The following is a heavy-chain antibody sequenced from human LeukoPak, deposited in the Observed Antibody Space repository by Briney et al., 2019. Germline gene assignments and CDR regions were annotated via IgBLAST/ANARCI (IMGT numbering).Heavy chain of an antibody. V-gene: IGHV4-30-2*02. D-gene: IGHD6-13*01. Sequence: SQTLSLTCAVSGGSISSGGYSWSWIRQPPGKGLEWIGYIYHSGSTYYNPSLKSRVTISVDRSKNQFSLKLSSVTAADTAVYYCARSAGTTPDYWGQGTLVTVSS. CDR2: IYHSGST. CDR3: ARSAGTTPDY. J-gene: IGHJ4*02. CDR1: GGSISSGGYS.